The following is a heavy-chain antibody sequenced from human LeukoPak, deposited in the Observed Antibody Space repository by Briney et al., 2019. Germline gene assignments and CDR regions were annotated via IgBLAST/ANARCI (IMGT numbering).Heavy chain of an antibody. V-gene: IGHV3-23*01. Sequence: QPGGSLRLSCAASGFTFSYYAMSWVRQAPGKGLEWVSVISGSGGRTFYADSVKGRFTISRDNSRNTVYLQMTILGAGGTALYFCSSRGSGGSGTYSPYDFCGQGTRVTVSA. CDR1: GFTFSYYA. D-gene: IGHD3-10*01. CDR2: ISGSGGRT. J-gene: IGHJ4*02. CDR3: SSRGSGGSGTYSPYDF.